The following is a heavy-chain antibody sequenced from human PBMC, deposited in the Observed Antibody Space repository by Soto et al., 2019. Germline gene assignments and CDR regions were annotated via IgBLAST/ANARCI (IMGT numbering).Heavy chain of an antibody. V-gene: IGHV4-59*08. D-gene: IGHD6-19*01. CDR1: GGSISSYY. Sequence: SETLSLTCTVSGGSISSYYWSWIRQPPGKGLEWIGYIYYSGSTNYNPSLKSRVTISVDTSKNQSSLKLSSVTAADTAVYYCARHIAVAGTSWFDPWGQGTLVTVSS. CDR3: ARHIAVAGTSWFDP. J-gene: IGHJ5*02. CDR2: IYYSGST.